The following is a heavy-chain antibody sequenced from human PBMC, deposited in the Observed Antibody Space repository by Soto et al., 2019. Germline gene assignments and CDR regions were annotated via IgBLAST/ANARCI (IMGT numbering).Heavy chain of an antibody. D-gene: IGHD2-2*01. CDR3: ARGVPATAGVSVGAFDI. CDR1: GGSISSYY. V-gene: IGHV4-59*01. CDR2: IYYSGST. Sequence: PSETLSLTCTVSGGSISSYYWSWIRQPPGKGLEWIGYIYYSGSTNYNPSLKSRVTISVDTSKNQFSLKLSSVTAADTAVYYCARGVPATAGVSVGAFDIWGQGTMVTV. J-gene: IGHJ3*02.